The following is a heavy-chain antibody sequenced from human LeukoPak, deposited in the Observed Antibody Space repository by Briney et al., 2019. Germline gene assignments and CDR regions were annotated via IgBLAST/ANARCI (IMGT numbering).Heavy chain of an antibody. V-gene: IGHV3-74*01. D-gene: IGHD3-3*01. CDR2: TNSDGSST. Sequence: GGSLRLSCAASGFTFSSYWMHWVRQAPGKGLVWVSRTNSDGSSTSYADSVKGRFTISRDNAKNTLYLQMNSLRAEDTAVYYCARGEQYYDFWSGYYHNLFDYWGQGTLVTVSS. J-gene: IGHJ4*02. CDR3: ARGEQYYDFWSGYYHNLFDY. CDR1: GFTFSSYW.